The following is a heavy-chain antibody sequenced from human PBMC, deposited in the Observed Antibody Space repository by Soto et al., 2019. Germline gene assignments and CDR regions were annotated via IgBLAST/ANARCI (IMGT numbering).Heavy chain of an antibody. CDR3: ARGNYDFLTGYYIEYFDY. J-gene: IGHJ4*02. Sequence: PSETLSLTCTVSGGSISSYYWSWIRQPPGKGLEWIGYIYYSGSTNYIPSLKSRVTISVDTSKNQFSLKLRSVTAADTAVYYCARGNYDFLTGYYIEYFDYWGQGTLVTVSS. CDR2: IYYSGST. D-gene: IGHD3-9*01. CDR1: GGSISSYY. V-gene: IGHV4-59*01.